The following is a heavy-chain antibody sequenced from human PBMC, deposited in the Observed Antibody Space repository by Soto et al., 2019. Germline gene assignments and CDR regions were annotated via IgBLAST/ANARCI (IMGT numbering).Heavy chain of an antibody. V-gene: IGHV4-34*01. CDR2: INHSGST. J-gene: IGHJ4*02. D-gene: IGHD2-15*01. CDR1: GGSFSGYY. Sequence: SETLSLTCAVYGGSFSGYYWSWIRQPPGKGLEWIGEINHSGSTNYNPSLKSRVTISVDTSKNQFSLKLSSVTAADTAVYYCARSRLVVAATPYFDYWGQGTLVTSPQ. CDR3: ARSRLVVAATPYFDY.